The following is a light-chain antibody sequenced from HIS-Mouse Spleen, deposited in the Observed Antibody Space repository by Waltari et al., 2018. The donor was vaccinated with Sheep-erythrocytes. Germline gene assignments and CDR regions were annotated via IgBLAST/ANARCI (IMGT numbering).Light chain of an antibody. V-gene: IGLV2-14*01. J-gene: IGLJ2*01. CDR2: EVS. CDR3: SSYTSSSTLVV. Sequence: QSALTQPASVSGYPGQSITISCTGTSSDVGGYNYVSWYQQHPGKAPKLMIYEVSNRPSGVSKLFSGSKSGNTASLNISGLQAEDEADYYCSSYTSSSTLVVFGGGTKLTVL. CDR1: SSDVGGYNY.